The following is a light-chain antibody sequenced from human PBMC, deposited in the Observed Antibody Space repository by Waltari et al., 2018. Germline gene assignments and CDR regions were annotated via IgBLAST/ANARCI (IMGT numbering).Light chain of an antibody. V-gene: IGKV3-11*01. J-gene: IGKJ4*01. CDR3: QQRSRWPLT. Sequence: IVLTQSPFTLSVSPGERVTLSCRASQSIDFQLAWYQQRPGQAPRLVISDASYRATGIPARFSGSGSGTDFTLTISSLEPEDIATYYCQQRSRWPLTFGGGTKVEF. CDR1: QSIDFQ. CDR2: DAS.